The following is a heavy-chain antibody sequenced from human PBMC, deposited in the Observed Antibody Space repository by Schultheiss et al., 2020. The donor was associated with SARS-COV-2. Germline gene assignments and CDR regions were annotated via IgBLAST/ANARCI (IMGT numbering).Heavy chain of an antibody. J-gene: IGHJ4*02. V-gene: IGHV4-31*03. CDR3: AREAGSYEVDY. Sequence: SETLSLTCTVSGGSISSGDYYWSWFRQPPGKGLEWIGYIYYSGSTYYNPSLKSRVTISVDTSKNQFSLKLSSVTAADTAVYYCAREAGSYEVDYWGQGTLVTVSS. CDR2: IYYSGST. D-gene: IGHD2-15*01. CDR1: GGSISSGDYY.